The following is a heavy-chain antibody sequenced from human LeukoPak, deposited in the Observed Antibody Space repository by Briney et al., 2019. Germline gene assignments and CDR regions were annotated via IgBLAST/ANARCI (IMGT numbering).Heavy chain of an antibody. D-gene: IGHD6-13*01. CDR3: ARDRLRIAAAGTVFDP. CDR2: INPSGGST. CDR1: GYTFTSYY. V-gene: IGHV1-46*01. J-gene: IGHJ5*02. Sequence: ASVKVSCKASGYTFTSYYMHWVRQAPGQGLEWMGIINPSGGSTSYAQKFQGRVTMTRDTSTSTVYMELSSLRSEDTAVYYCARDRLRIAAAGTVFDPWGQGTLVTVSS.